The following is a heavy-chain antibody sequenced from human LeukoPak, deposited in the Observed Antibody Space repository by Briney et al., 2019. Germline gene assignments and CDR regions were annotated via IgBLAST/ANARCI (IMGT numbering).Heavy chain of an antibody. Sequence: GESLKISCKSSGYSFTTYWIGWVRQRPGKGLECMGIIYPGDSDTRYSPSFQGQVTISADKSISTAYLQFSGLKASDTAMYYCARRRAVASSYYFDSWGQGSLVTVSS. D-gene: IGHD6-19*01. V-gene: IGHV5-51*01. J-gene: IGHJ4*02. CDR3: ARRRAVASSYYFDS. CDR1: GYSFTTYW. CDR2: IYPGDSDT.